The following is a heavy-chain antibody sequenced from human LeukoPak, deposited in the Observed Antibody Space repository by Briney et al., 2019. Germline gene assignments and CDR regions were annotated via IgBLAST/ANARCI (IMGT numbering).Heavy chain of an antibody. CDR3: AGAGTTLLLDY. Sequence: ASVKVSCKASGHTFTSYGLIWVRQAPGHGLKWMGWISAHNGKTIYAQNLQGRVTMTTDTYTNTVYLELRSLTSYDTAVYYCAGAGTTLLLDYWGQGTLVTVSS. CDR1: GHTFTSYG. D-gene: IGHD4-11*01. CDR2: ISAHNGKT. V-gene: IGHV1-18*01. J-gene: IGHJ4*02.